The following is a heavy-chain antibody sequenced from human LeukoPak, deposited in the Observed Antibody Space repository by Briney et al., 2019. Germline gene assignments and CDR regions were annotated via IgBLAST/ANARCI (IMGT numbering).Heavy chain of an antibody. CDR1: GGSISSYY. V-gene: IGHV4-4*07. Sequence: PSETLSLTCTVSGGSISSYYWSWIRQPAGKGLEWIGRIYTSGSTNYNPSLKSRVTMSVDTSKNQFSLKLSSVTAADTAVYYCARDLRGATEINWFDPWGQGTLVTVSS. D-gene: IGHD4/OR15-4a*01. CDR3: ARDLRGATEINWFDP. J-gene: IGHJ5*02. CDR2: IYTSGST.